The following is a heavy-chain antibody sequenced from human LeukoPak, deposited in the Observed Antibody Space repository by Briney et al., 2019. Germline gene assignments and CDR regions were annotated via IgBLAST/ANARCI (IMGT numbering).Heavy chain of an antibody. J-gene: IGHJ4*02. Sequence: GGSLRLSCAASGFTFSNYGMHWVRQAPGKGLEWVSAFSGSGGSTYYADSVKGRFTISRDNPKNTLYLQMNGLRAEDTAVYYCAKDVGYCSSTTCYKPFDYWGQGTLVTVSS. CDR2: FSGSGGST. V-gene: IGHV3-23*01. D-gene: IGHD2-2*02. CDR1: GFTFSNYG. CDR3: AKDVGYCSSTTCYKPFDY.